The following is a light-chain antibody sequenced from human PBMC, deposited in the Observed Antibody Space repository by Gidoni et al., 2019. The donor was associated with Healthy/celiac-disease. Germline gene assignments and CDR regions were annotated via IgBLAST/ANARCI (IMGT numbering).Light chain of an antibody. V-gene: IGKV1-39*01. CDR1: QSISSY. J-gene: IGKJ2*01. CDR2: AAS. CDR3: QQSYSTPYT. Sequence: DLQITQSPSSLSAAVGDRVTITCRASQSISSYLNWYQQKPGKAPNLLIYAASSLQSGVPSRFSGSESGTDFTLTISSLQPEDFATYYCQQSYSTPYTFXQXTKLEIK.